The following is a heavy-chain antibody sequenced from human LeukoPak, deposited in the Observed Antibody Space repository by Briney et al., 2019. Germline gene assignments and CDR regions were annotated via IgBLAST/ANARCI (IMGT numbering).Heavy chain of an antibody. V-gene: IGHV4-34*01. Sequence: PSETLSLTCAVYGGSFSGYYWSWIRQPPGKGLEWIGEINHSGSTNYNPSLKSRVTISVDTSKNQFSPKLSSVTAADTAVYYCAGTYSGSYPYPFDYWGQGTLVTVSS. CDR1: GGSFSGYY. CDR3: AGTYSGSYPYPFDY. D-gene: IGHD1-26*01. CDR2: INHSGST. J-gene: IGHJ4*02.